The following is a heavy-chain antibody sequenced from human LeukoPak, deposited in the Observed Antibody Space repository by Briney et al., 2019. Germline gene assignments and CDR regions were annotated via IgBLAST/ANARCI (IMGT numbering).Heavy chain of an antibody. CDR3: ARGYSSSWYDY. CDR2: IGTAGDT. D-gene: IGHD6-13*01. CDR1: GFTFSSYG. Sequence: GGSLRLSCAASGFTFSSYGMHWVRQATGRGLEWVSAIGTAGDTYYPGSVKGRFTISRENAKNSLYLQMNSLRAGDTAVYYCARGYSSSWYDYWGQGTLVTVSS. V-gene: IGHV3-13*01. J-gene: IGHJ4*02.